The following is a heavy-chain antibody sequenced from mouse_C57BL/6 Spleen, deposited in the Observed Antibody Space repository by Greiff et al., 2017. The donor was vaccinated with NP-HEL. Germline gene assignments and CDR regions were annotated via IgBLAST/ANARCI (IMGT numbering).Heavy chain of an antibody. CDR3: ARRHYYGSSLYWYFDV. V-gene: IGHV1-69*01. D-gene: IGHD1-1*01. Sequence: QVQLKQPGAELVMPGASVKLSCKASGYTFTSYWMHWVKQRPGQGLEWIGEIDPFDGYTNYNQKFKGKSTLTVDKSSSTAYMQLSSLTSEDSAVYYCARRHYYGSSLYWYFDVWGTGTTVTVSS. J-gene: IGHJ1*03. CDR2: IDPFDGYT. CDR1: GYTFTSYW.